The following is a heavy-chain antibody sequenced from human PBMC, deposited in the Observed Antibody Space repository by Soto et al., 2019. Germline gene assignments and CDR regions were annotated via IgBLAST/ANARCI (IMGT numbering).Heavy chain of an antibody. D-gene: IGHD6-13*01. CDR3: ARYAVHVAAGRGYYYGMDV. V-gene: IGHV4-4*02. J-gene: IGHJ6*01. Sequence: PSETLSLTCAVSGGSISSSNWWSWVRQPPGKGLEWIGEIYHSGSTNYNPSLKSRVTISVDKSKNQFSLKLSSVTAADTAVYYCARYAVHVAAGRGYYYGMDVWGQGTTVTVSS. CDR1: GGSISSSNW. CDR2: IYHSGST.